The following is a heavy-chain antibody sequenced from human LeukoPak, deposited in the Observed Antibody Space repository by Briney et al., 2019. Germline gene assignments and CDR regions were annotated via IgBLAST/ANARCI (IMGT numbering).Heavy chain of an antibody. CDR1: GGTFSSYA. J-gene: IGHJ5*02. V-gene: IGHV1-69*13. CDR3: ARDRPYYYGSGSYGPRYNWFDP. Sequence: ASVKVSCKASGGTFSSYAISWVRQAPGQGLEWMGGIIPIFGTANYAQKFQGRVTITADESTSTAYMELSSLRSEDTAVYYCARDRPYYYGSGSYGPRYNWFDPWGQGTLVTVSS. CDR2: IIPIFGTA. D-gene: IGHD3-10*01.